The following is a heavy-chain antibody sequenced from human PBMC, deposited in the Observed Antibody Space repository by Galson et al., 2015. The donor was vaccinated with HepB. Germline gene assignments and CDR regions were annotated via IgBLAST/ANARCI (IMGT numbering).Heavy chain of an antibody. V-gene: IGHV1-24*01. CDR1: GYTLTELS. D-gene: IGHD1-26*01. Sequence: SVKVSCKVSGYTLTELSMHWVRQAPGKGLEWMGGFDPEDGETIYAQKFQGRVTMTEDTSTDTAYMELSSLRSEDTAVYYCATDLSGATPPHDAFDIWGQGTMVTVSS. CDR2: FDPEDGET. J-gene: IGHJ3*02. CDR3: ATDLSGATPPHDAFDI.